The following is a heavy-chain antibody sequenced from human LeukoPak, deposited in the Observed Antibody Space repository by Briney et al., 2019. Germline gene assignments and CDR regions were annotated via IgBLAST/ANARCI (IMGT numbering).Heavy chain of an antibody. CDR1: GYSFTSYW. CDR3: ARKPYCSSTSCYGVYWFDP. D-gene: IGHD2-2*01. V-gene: IGHV5-51*01. CDR2: IYPGDSDT. Sequence: GESLKISRKGSGYSFTSYWIGWVRQTPGKGLEWMGIIYPGDSDTRYSPSFQGQVTISADKSISTAYLQWSSLKASDTAMYYCARKPYCSSTSCYGVYWFDPWGQGTLVTVSS. J-gene: IGHJ5*02.